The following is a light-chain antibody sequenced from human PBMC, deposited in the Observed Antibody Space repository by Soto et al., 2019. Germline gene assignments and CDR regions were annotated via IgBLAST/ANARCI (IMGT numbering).Light chain of an antibody. CDR1: QSVSSN. V-gene: IGKV3D-15*01. Sequence: EIVMTQSPATLSVSPGERATLSCRASQSVSSNLSWYQQQPGQPPRRLIYAAASRPTGVPTRCSGSGSPTQFTLSISSLQSEDFAFYYCQQYNSRPITFGQGTRLEIK. CDR2: AAA. J-gene: IGKJ5*01. CDR3: QQYNSRPIT.